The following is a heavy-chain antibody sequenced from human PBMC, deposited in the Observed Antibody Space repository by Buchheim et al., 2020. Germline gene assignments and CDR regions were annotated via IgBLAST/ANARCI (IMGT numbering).Heavy chain of an antibody. Sequence: QVQLQQWGAGLLKPSETLSLTCAVYGGSFSGYYWSWIRQPPGKGLEWIGEINHSGSTNYNPSLKSRVTISVDTSKNQFSLKLSSVTAADTAVYYCARVLYYDFWSGYTTTYYFDYWGQGTL. V-gene: IGHV4-34*01. D-gene: IGHD3-3*01. CDR2: INHSGST. J-gene: IGHJ4*02. CDR3: ARVLYYDFWSGYTTTYYFDY. CDR1: GGSFSGYY.